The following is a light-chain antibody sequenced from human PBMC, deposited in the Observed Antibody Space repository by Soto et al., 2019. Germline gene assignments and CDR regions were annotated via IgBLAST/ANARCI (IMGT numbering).Light chain of an antibody. CDR3: QVWDRSDVV. CDR2: YDG. J-gene: IGLJ2*01. V-gene: IGLV3-21*04. CDR1: NIETKS. Sequence: SYELTQPPSVSVAPGRTARITCGGDNIETKSVHWYQQTPGRAPVLVISYDGDPPSGIPGRFSGSNSGNTATLTVRGVEAGDEADYYCQVWDRSDVVFGGGTKVTVL.